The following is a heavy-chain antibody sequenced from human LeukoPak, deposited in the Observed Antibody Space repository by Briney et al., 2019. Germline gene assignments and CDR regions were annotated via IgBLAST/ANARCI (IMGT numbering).Heavy chain of an antibody. Sequence: GGSLRLSCTASGFSFRTYNLHWVRQAPGKGLEWVSVTYTGGNSYYAGSVKGRFIISRDISKNTLYLQMNSLRAEDSALYYCARGGRGSAAVVAPRSFDIWGQGTMVTVSS. CDR1: GFSFRTYN. CDR3: ARGGRGSAAVVAPRSFDI. J-gene: IGHJ3*02. V-gene: IGHV3-53*01. D-gene: IGHD3-22*01. CDR2: TYTGGNS.